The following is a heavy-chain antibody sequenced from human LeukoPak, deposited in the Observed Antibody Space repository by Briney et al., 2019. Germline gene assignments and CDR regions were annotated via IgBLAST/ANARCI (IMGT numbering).Heavy chain of an antibody. D-gene: IGHD2-2*01. V-gene: IGHV3-15*01. CDR2: IKSKTDGGTT. CDR1: GFTFSNAW. Sequence: GGSLRLSCAASGFTFSNAWMSWVRRAPGKGLEWVGRIKSKTDGGTTDYAAPVKGRFTISRDDSKNTLYLQMNSLKTEDTAVYYCTTPAGYCSSTSCHNWFDPWGQGTLVTVSS. J-gene: IGHJ5*02. CDR3: TTPAGYCSSTSCHNWFDP.